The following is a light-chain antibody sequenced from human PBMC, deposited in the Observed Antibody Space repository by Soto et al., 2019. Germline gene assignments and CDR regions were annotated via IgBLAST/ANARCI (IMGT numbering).Light chain of an antibody. Sequence: QSALTQPPSASGSPGQSVTISCTGTSSDIGGYNYVSWYQQHPGKAPQLIIDEVSKRPSGVPDRFSGSKSGNTASLTVSGLQAEDEADYYCTSYAGSNNLVFAGGTKLTVL. CDR1: SSDIGGYNY. CDR2: EVS. J-gene: IGLJ3*02. CDR3: TSYAGSNNLV. V-gene: IGLV2-8*01.